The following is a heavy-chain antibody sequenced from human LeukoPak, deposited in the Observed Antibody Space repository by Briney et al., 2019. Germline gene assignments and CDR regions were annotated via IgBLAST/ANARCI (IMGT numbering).Heavy chain of an antibody. CDR2: IYRSGST. J-gene: IGHJ4*02. CDR3: ASLKSNGGYALGLDY. CDR1: GGSISSNNW. V-gene: IGHV4-4*02. D-gene: IGHD2-8*01. Sequence: SETLSLTCAVSGGSISSNNWWSWVRQPPGKGLGWIGEIYRSGSTNYNPSLKSRVTISLDKSKNRFSLKLSSVTAADTAVYYCASLKSNGGYALGLDYWGPGTLVTVSS.